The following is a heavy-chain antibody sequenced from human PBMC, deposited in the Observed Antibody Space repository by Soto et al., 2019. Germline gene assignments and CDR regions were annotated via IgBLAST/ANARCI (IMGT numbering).Heavy chain of an antibody. CDR2: IYPGDSDT. CDR1: GYSFTTHW. J-gene: IGHJ4*01. D-gene: IGHD5-12*01. Sequence: EVQLVQSGAEVKKPGESLKIPCKGSGYSFTTHWIGWVRQMPGKGLEWMGIIYPGDSDTKYSPSFQGQVTISADKSISTAYLQWSSLTASDSAVYYCAGGGDRGCYDWRRFDYCGHVTLVTVAS. CDR3: AGGGDRGCYDWRRFDY. V-gene: IGHV5-51*01.